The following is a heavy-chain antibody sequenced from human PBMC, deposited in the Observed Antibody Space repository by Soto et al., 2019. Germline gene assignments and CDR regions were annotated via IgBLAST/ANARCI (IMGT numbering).Heavy chain of an antibody. CDR2: IYYSGST. Sequence: PSQTLALTCTVTGNSFSSRSYFWGWFRQPPRKGLEWIGSIYYSGSTYNNPSLRSRVSMSIDTSKDQFSLKLKSVTAADTALYFCARQRTSVVTQAYFDVWGPGSLVTVSS. CDR1: GNSFSSRSYF. CDR3: ARQRTSVVTQAYFDV. J-gene: IGHJ4*02. V-gene: IGHV4-39*01. D-gene: IGHD2-21*02.